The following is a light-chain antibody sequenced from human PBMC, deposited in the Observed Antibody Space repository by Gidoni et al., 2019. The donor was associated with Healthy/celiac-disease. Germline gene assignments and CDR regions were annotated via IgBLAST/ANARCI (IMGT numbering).Light chain of an antibody. J-gene: IGLJ2*01. Sequence: SYELTQPPSVSVSPGQTASITCSGDKLGDKYACWYQQKPGQSPVLVIYQDSKRPSGIPERFSGSNSCNTATLTISGTQAMDEADYYCQAWDSSNVVFGGGTKLTVL. CDR1: KLGDKY. CDR2: QDS. V-gene: IGLV3-1*01. CDR3: QAWDSSNVV.